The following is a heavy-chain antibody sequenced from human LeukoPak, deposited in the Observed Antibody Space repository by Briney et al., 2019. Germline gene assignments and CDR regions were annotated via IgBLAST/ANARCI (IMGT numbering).Heavy chain of an antibody. J-gene: IGHJ5*02. CDR3: ARQGSSSWFNWFDP. CDR1: GGSFSGYY. V-gene: IGHV4-34*01. D-gene: IGHD6-13*01. Sequence: SETLSLTCAVYGGSFSGYYWSSIRQPPRKGLEWIGEINHSGSTNYNPSLKSRVTISVDTSKNQFSLKLSSVTAADTAVYYCARQGSSSWFNWFDPWGQGTLVTVSS. CDR2: INHSGST.